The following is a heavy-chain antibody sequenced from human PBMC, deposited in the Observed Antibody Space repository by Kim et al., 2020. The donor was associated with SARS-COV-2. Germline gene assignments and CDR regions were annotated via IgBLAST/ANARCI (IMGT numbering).Heavy chain of an antibody. CDR2: ISSSSSTI. CDR1: GFTFSSYS. J-gene: IGHJ4*02. CDR3: ATVDTAMGTDY. Sequence: GGSLRLSCAASGFTFSSYSMNWVRQAPGKGLEWVSYISSSSSTIYYADSVKGRFTISRDNAKNSLNLQMNSLRDEDTAVYYCATVDTAMGTDYWGQGTLVTVSS. V-gene: IGHV3-48*02. D-gene: IGHD5-18*01.